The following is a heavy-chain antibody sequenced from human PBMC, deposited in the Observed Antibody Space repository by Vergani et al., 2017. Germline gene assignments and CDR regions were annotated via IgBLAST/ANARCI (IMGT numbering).Heavy chain of an antibody. CDR3: ARDNKQLRPRAFDL. J-gene: IGHJ3*01. V-gene: IGHV4-61*02. D-gene: IGHD4-23*01. CDR1: GASINNDFYY. Sequence: QVQLQESGPGLVKPSQTLSLTCTVSGASINNDFYYWHWIRQPAGKGLEWIGRIYVSGITDYNSSLQSRVSMSVDTSKNQFSLTLTSVTAADTAVYYWARDNKQLRPRAFDLWGQGRMVTVSS. CDR2: IYVSGIT.